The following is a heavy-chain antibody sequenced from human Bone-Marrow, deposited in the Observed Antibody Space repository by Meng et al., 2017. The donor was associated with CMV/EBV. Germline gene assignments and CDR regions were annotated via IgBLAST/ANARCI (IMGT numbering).Heavy chain of an antibody. CDR3: ARGLWLTSSAPRL. CDR1: DGSFSGYY. Sequence: SQTLSLTCAMYDGSFSGYYWTWIRQPPGKELEWIGEINHGGSTNYNPSLKSRVTISVDTSKNQFSLKLSSVTAADTAVYYCARGLWLTSSAPRLWGQGTLVTFSS. D-gene: IGHD3-10*01. V-gene: IGHV4-34*01. J-gene: IGHJ4*02. CDR2: INHGGST.